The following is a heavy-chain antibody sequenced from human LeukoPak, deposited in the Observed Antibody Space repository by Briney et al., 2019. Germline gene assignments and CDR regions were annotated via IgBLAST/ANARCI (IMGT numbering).Heavy chain of an antibody. CDR1: GFTFSGYS. CDR2: ISRSGNTI. J-gene: IGHJ4*02. V-gene: IGHV3-48*02. CDR3: TRGRPGHYYDY. Sequence: GGSLRLSCVVSGFTFSGYSMNWVRQAPGKGLEWISYISRSGNTIFYTDSMKGRFTVSGDNAKNSLYLQMDSLRDGDTAVYYCTRGRPGHYYDYWGQGTLVTVSS.